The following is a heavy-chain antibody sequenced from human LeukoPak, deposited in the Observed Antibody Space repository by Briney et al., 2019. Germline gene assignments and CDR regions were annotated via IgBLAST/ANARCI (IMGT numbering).Heavy chain of an antibody. Sequence: ASVKVSCKASGYTFTSYDINWVRQATGQGLEWMGWMNPNSGNTGYAQKFQGRVTITRNTSISTAYMELSSLRSEDTAVYYCARGGGIQLGFDYWGQGTLVTVSS. CDR2: MNPNSGNT. D-gene: IGHD5-18*01. CDR1: GYTFTSYD. CDR3: ARGGGIQLGFDY. V-gene: IGHV1-8*03. J-gene: IGHJ4*02.